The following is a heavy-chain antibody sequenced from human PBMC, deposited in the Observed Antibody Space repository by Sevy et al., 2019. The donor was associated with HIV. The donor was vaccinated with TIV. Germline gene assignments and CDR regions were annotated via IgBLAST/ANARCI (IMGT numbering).Heavy chain of an antibody. V-gene: IGHV3-43D*03. CDR1: GFTFDDYA. D-gene: IGHD4-17*01. Sequence: GGSLRLSCAASGFTFDDYAMRWVRQAPGKGLEWVSLISWDGGSTYYADSVKGRFTISRDNSKNSLYLQMNSLRAEDTALYYCAKDKTARSAVTTGKYYYYYYGMDVWGQGTMVTVSS. J-gene: IGHJ6*02. CDR3: AKDKTARSAVTTGKYYYYYYGMDV. CDR2: ISWDGGST.